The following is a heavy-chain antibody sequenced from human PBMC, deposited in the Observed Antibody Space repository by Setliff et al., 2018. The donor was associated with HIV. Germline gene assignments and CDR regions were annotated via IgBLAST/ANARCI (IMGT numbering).Heavy chain of an antibody. D-gene: IGHD3-22*01. Sequence: ASVKVSCKTSGGTFSSYGVSWVRQAPGQGLQWMGGIIPIFGTTDYTQRFQGRVTITTDEPATTVYMELSSLRSDDTAVYYCARGRRSDYYDSNGYLYYYFDLWGRGTLVTVSS. CDR3: ARGRRSDYYDSNGYLYYYFDL. CDR2: IIPIFGTT. J-gene: IGHJ2*01. V-gene: IGHV1-69*05. CDR1: GGTFSSYG.